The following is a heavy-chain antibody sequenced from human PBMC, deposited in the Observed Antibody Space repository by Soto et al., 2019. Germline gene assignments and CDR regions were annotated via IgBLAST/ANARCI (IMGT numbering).Heavy chain of an antibody. CDR1: GFTFSSYD. Sequence: EVQLVESGGGLVQPGGSLRLSCAASGFTFSSYDMHWARQATGKSLEWVSAIDTAGVTYYADSVKGRFTISRENAKSSLYLQMNSLRAEDTAVYYCAREPGLEVAGRDYFFGMEAWGQGTTVTVSS. CDR2: IDTAGVT. V-gene: IGHV3-13*01. CDR3: AREPGLEVAGRDYFFGMEA. D-gene: IGHD6-19*01. J-gene: IGHJ6*02.